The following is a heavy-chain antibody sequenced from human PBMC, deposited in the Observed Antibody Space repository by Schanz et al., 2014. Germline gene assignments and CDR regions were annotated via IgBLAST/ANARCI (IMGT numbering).Heavy chain of an antibody. V-gene: IGHV1-46*01. J-gene: IGHJ3*02. Sequence: QVQLVQSGAEVKKPGASVKLSCKASNYIFTKYYIHCVRQAPGQGLEWMGLINPYDDTIDYAQKFQGRVTMTADKSTSTVYMELSSLRSEDTAVYYCARGLGDERWLDLNEAFDIWGQGTIVTVSS. CDR2: INPYDDTI. CDR3: ARGLGDERWLDLNEAFDI. CDR1: NYIFTKYY. D-gene: IGHD6-19*01.